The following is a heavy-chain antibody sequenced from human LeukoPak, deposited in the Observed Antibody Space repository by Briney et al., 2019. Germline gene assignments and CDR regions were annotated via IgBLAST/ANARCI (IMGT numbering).Heavy chain of an antibody. D-gene: IGHD5-12*01. J-gene: IGHJ4*02. Sequence: PGGSLRLSCAASGFTFSSYAMHWVRQAPGKGLEYVSAISSNGGSTYYANSVKGRFTISRDNSKNTLYLQMGSLRAEDMAVYYCAREYSGYDLSYFDYWGQGTLVTVSS. CDR2: ISSNGGST. CDR1: GFTFSSYA. V-gene: IGHV3-64*01. CDR3: AREYSGYDLSYFDY.